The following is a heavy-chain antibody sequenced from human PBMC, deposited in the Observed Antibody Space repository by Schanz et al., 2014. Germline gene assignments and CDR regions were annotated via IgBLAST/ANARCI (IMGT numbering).Heavy chain of an antibody. D-gene: IGHD2-15*01. Sequence: EVQLVESGGGLVQPGRSLRLSCAASGFTFDDYAMHWVRQAPGKGLEWVSTIASGGSHTFYADSVKGRFTISSDNSKNTVFLQMNSLRAEDTGVYYCAGAAYCRGAGCALYYALDVWGQGTTVTVSS. CDR3: AGAAYCRGAGCALYYALDV. CDR2: IASGGSHT. V-gene: IGHV3-23*04. J-gene: IGHJ6*02. CDR1: GFTFDDYA.